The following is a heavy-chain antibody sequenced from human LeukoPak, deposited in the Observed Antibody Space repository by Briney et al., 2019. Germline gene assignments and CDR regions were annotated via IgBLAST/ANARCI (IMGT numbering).Heavy chain of an antibody. CDR1: GYSISSGYY. CDR3: AREAQVAATPFDY. J-gene: IGHJ4*02. CDR2: VYHSGNT. Sequence: SETLSLICTVSGYSISSGYYWGWIRQPPGKGLEWIGSVYHSGNTYYNPSLKSRVTISVDTSKNQFSLKLSSVTAADTAVYYCAREAQVAATPFDYWGQGTLVTVSS. V-gene: IGHV4-38-2*02. D-gene: IGHD2-15*01.